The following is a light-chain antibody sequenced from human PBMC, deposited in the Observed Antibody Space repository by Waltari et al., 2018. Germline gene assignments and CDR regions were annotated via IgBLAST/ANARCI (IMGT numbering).Light chain of an antibody. J-gene: IGKJ2*01. CDR2: RAS. CDR1: QRISTW. CDR3: QLYNSYVMYT. V-gene: IGKV1-5*03. Sequence: DIQMTQSPSTLTASVGDRVNITCRASQRISTWLAWYQQKPGKAPKLLISRASSLESGVPSRFSGRGSATEFTLTISSLQPDDFATYYCQLYNSYVMYTFGQGTKLEIK.